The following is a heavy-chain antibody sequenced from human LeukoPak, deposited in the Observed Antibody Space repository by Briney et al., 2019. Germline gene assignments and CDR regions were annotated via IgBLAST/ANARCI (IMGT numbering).Heavy chain of an antibody. CDR3: ATPHYGGKGYYYYMDV. V-gene: IGHV7-4-1*02. CDR2: INTNTGNP. Sequence: ASVKVSCKASGYTFTSYAMNWVRQAPGQGLEWMGWINTNTGNPTYARGFTGRFVFSLDTSVSTAYLQFSSLKAEDTAVYYCATPHYGGKGYYYYMDVWGKGTTVTVSS. CDR1: GYTFTSYA. J-gene: IGHJ6*03. D-gene: IGHD4-23*01.